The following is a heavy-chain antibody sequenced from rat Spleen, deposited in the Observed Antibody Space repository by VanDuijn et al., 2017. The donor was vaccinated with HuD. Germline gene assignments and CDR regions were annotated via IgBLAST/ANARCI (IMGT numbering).Heavy chain of an antibody. Sequence: EVQLVESGGGLVQPGRSLKLSCVASGFTFSNYWMTWIRQAPGKGLEWVASITNTGGSTYYLDSVKGRVTISRDNAKSTLYLQMNSLRSEDQATYYCARHEGPFAYWGQGTLVTVSS. J-gene: IGHJ3*01. CDR1: GFTFSNYW. D-gene: IGHD1-11*01. V-gene: IGHV5-31*01. CDR3: ARHEGPFAY. CDR2: ITNTGGST.